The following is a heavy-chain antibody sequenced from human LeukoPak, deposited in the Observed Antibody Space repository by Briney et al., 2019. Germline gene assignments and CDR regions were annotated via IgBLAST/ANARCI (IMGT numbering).Heavy chain of an antibody. CDR1: GGSISSYY. Sequence: PSETLSLTCTVSGGSISSYYWSWIRQPPGKGLEWIGYIYYSGGTNYNPSLKSRVTISVDMSKNQFSLKLNSVTAADTAVYYCARARGDYYDSSGYYSAFDYWGQGTLVTVSS. V-gene: IGHV4-59*12. CDR3: ARARGDYYDSSGYYSAFDY. CDR2: IYYSGGT. D-gene: IGHD3-22*01. J-gene: IGHJ4*02.